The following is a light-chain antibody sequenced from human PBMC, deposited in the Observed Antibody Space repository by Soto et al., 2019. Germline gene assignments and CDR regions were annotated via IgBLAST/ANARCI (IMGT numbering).Light chain of an antibody. Sequence: ETVLTQSPGTLSLSPGETATLSCRASQTVTTNYLAWYQQKPDQAPRLLIYGASSRATGIPDRFSGSGSGTDFILTISRLEPEDFALYFCQQYGSSPYTFAQGTKVDIK. J-gene: IGKJ2*01. CDR1: QTVTTNY. CDR3: QQYGSSPYT. V-gene: IGKV3-20*01. CDR2: GAS.